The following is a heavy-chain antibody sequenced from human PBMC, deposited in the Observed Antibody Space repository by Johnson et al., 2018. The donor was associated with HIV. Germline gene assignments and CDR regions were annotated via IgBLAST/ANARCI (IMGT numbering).Heavy chain of an antibody. J-gene: IGHJ3*02. V-gene: IGHV3-30*03. CDR1: GFTLSSYG. CDR3: ARHFRGGDRGAFDI. D-gene: IGHD3-10*01. CDR2: ISYDGSNK. Sequence: QVQLVESGGGVVQPGRSLRFSCGASGFTLSSYGMHWDRQAPGTGLEWVAVISYDGSNKYYADSVKGRFTISRDNSKNTLYLQMNSLRAEDTALYYCARHFRGGDRGAFDIWGQGTMVTVSS.